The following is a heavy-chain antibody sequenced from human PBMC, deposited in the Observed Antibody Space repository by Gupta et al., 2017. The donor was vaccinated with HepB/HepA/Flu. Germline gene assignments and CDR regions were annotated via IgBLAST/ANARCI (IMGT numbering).Heavy chain of an antibody. CDR2: IIPIFGTA. CDR1: GGTFSSYA. V-gene: IGHV1-69*01. D-gene: IGHD5-18*01. Sequence: QVQLVQSGAEVKKPGSSVKVSCKASGGTFSSYAISWVRQAPGQGLEWMGGIIPIFGTANYAQKFQGRVTITADESTSTAYMELSSLRSEDTAVYYCARGQVDTAMGPDYYYMDVWGKGTTVTVSS. J-gene: IGHJ6*03. CDR3: ARGQVDTAMGPDYYYMDV.